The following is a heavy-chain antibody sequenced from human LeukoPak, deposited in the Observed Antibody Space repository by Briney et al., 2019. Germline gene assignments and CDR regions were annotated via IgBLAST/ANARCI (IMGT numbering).Heavy chain of an antibody. Sequence: QPGRSLRLSCAASGFTFDDYAMHWVRQAPGKGLEWVSGISWNSGSIGYADSVKGRFTISRDNAKNSLYLQMNSLRAEDTAVYYCARETVDTAMVGFDPWGQGTLVTVSS. CDR2: ISWNSGSI. D-gene: IGHD5-18*01. CDR3: ARETVDTAMVGFDP. J-gene: IGHJ5*02. V-gene: IGHV3-9*01. CDR1: GFTFDDYA.